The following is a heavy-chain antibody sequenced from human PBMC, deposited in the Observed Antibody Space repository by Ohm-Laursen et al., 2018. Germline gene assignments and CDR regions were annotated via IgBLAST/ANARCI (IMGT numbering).Heavy chain of an antibody. D-gene: IGHD3-10*01. Sequence: SLRLSCAASGFPFSAYWMNWVRQAPGKGLELVANIKQDGSEKYYVDSVKGRFTISRDNAKNSLYLQMDSLRVEDTAVYYCARDVYGSGKSGDFDYWARDPWSPSPQ. J-gene: IGHJ4*02. CDR2: IKQDGSEK. CDR1: GFPFSAYW. V-gene: IGHV3-7*01. CDR3: ARDVYGSGKSGDFDY.